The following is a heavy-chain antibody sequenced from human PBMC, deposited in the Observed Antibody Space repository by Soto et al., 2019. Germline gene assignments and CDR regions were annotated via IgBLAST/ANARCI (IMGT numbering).Heavy chain of an antibody. CDR3: ARRYRSGFDF. CDR1: GGSISSYY. CDR2: IFYSGST. D-gene: IGHD6-25*01. J-gene: IGHJ4*02. Sequence: QVQLQESGPGLVKPSETLSLTCTVSGGSISSYYWSWIRQPPGKGLEWIGYIFYSGSTTYNPSLKSRAPTAVDTSKNQFTLQLSSVPAAATAVYYCARRYRSGFDFWGQGTLVTVSS. V-gene: IGHV4-59*08.